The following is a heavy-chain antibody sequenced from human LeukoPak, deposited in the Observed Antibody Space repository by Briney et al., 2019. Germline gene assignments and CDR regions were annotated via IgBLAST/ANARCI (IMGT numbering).Heavy chain of an antibody. CDR2: IYYSGST. D-gene: IGHD6-19*01. J-gene: IGHJ4*02. CDR1: GGSITNYY. CDR3: ARGHSSGWYFDY. V-gene: IGHV4-59*01. Sequence: SETLSLTCTVSGGSITNYYWSWIRQPPGKGLEWIGYIYYSGSTNYNPSLKSRVTISVDTSKNQFSLKLSSVTAADTAVYYCARGHSSGWYFDYWGQGTLVTVSS.